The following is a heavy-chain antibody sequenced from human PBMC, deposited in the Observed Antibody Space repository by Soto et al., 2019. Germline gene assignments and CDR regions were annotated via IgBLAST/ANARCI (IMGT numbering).Heavy chain of an antibody. J-gene: IGHJ4*02. CDR1: GFTVSSNY. Sequence: EVQLVESGGGLVQPGGSLRLSCAASGFTVSSNYMSWVRQAPGRGLEWVSVIYSGGSTYYADSVKGRFTISRDNSKNTLYLQMNSLRAEDTAVYYCARGSTMIRGDYWGQGTLVTVSS. CDR3: ARGSTMIRGDY. CDR2: IYSGGST. V-gene: IGHV3-66*01. D-gene: IGHD3-22*01.